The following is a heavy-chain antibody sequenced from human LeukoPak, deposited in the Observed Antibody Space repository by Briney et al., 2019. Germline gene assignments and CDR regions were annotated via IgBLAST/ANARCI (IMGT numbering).Heavy chain of an antibody. CDR3: ARELEYGSGSYTMD. V-gene: IGHV4-59*12. Sequence: PSETLSLTCTVSGGSISSYYWSWIRQPPGKGVEWIGNLYYMRGAWYKSSLKSRVTTSVDTSRNEFSLKLSSVTAADTAVYYCARELEYGSGSYTMDWGQGTLVTVSS. CDR2: LYYMRGA. CDR1: GGSISSYY. D-gene: IGHD3-10*01. J-gene: IGHJ4*02.